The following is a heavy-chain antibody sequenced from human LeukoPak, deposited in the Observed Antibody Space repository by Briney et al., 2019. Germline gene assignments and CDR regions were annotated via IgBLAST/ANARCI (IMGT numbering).Heavy chain of an antibody. V-gene: IGHV4-59*01. Sequence: PSETLSLTCTVSGGSISSYYWSWIRQPPGKGLEWIGYIYYSGSTNYNPSLKSRVTISVDTSKNQFSLKLSSVTATDTAVYYCARVSLSSGNEFFDYWGQGTLVTVSS. CDR1: GGSISSYY. D-gene: IGHD3-22*01. J-gene: IGHJ4*02. CDR3: ARVSLSSGNEFFDY. CDR2: IYYSGST.